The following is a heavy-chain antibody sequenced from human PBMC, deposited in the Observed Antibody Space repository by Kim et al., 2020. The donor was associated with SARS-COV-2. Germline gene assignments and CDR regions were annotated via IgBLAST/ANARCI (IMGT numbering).Heavy chain of an antibody. V-gene: IGHV3-30*04. Sequence: GGSLRLSCAASGFTFSSYAMHWVRQAPGKGLEWVAVISYDGSNKYYADSVKGRFTISRDNSKNTLYLQMNSLRAEDTAVYYCARGDSRTTSMDVWGQGTTVTVSS. CDR1: GFTFSSYA. CDR3: ARGDSRTTSMDV. D-gene: IGHD2-2*01. J-gene: IGHJ6*02. CDR2: ISYDGSNK.